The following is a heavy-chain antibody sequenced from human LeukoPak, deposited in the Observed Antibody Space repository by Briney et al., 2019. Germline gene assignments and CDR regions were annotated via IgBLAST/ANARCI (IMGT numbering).Heavy chain of an antibody. CDR2: INPNSGGT. CDR1: GYTFTGYY. D-gene: IGHD2-2*01. CDR3: ARRIVVVPAGLDY. V-gene: IGHV1-2*02. J-gene: IGHJ4*02. Sequence: ASVTVSCKASGYTFTGYYMHWVRQAPGQGLEWMGWINPNSGGTNYAQKFQGRVTMTRDTSISTAYMELSRVRSDDTAVYYCARRIVVVPAGLDYWGQGTLVTVSS.